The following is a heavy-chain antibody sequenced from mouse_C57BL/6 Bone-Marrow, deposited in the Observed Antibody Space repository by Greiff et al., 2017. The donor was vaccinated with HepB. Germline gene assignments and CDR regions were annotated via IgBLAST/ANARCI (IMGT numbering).Heavy chain of an antibody. Sequence: QVQLQQPGAELVKPGASVKLSCKASGYTFTSYWMQWVKQRPGQGLEWIGEIDPSDSYTNYNQKFKGKATLTVDTSSSTAYMQLSSLTSEDSAVYYCARYYSNCYAMDYWGQGTSVTVSS. CDR1: GYTFTSYW. J-gene: IGHJ4*01. CDR3: ARYYSNCYAMDY. V-gene: IGHV1-50*01. CDR2: IDPSDSYT. D-gene: IGHD2-5*01.